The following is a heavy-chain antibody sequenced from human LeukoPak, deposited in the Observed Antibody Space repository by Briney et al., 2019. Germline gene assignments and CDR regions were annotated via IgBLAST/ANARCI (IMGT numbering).Heavy chain of an antibody. Sequence: ASVKVSRKPSRYTFTGYFLHWVRQAPRQGVEWMGWINPKSGGTNYAQKFQGRVTMTRDTSISTAYMELSRLRSDDTAVYYCARATTVTTLDYYYGMDVWGQGTTVTVSS. D-gene: IGHD4-17*01. V-gene: IGHV1-2*02. CDR3: ARATTVTTLDYYYGMDV. CDR1: RYTFTGYF. J-gene: IGHJ6*02. CDR2: INPKSGGT.